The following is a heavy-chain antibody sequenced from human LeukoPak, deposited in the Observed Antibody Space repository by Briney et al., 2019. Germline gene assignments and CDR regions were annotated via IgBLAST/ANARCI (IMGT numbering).Heavy chain of an antibody. D-gene: IGHD3-3*01. J-gene: IGHJ6*02. CDR1: GFSFSNFA. CDR3: ANPPLRFLAESYGMDV. CDR2: ISPSSDYT. V-gene: IGHV3-23*01. Sequence: GSLRLSSAASGFSFSNFAMSWGRQSPGKGLEWVSSISPSSDYTYYADSVKGRFTISRDSSKNTLYLQMNTLRAEDTAVYYCANPPLRFLAESYGMDVWGQGTTVTVSS.